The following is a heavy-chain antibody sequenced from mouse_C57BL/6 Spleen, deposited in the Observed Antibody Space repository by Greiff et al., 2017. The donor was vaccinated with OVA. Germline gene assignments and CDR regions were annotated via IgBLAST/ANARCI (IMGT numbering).Heavy chain of an antibody. D-gene: IGHD1-1*01. CDR1: GFSLTSYG. J-gene: IGHJ3*01. CDR2: IWGVGST. CDR3: ASGHGSSAWFAY. Sequence: QVQLKQSGPGLVAPSQSLSITCTVSGFSLTSYGVDWVRQSPGKGLEWLGVIWGVGSTNYNSALKSRLSISKDNSKSQVFLKMNSLQTDDTAMYYCASGHGSSAWFAYWGQGTLVTVSA. V-gene: IGHV2-6*01.